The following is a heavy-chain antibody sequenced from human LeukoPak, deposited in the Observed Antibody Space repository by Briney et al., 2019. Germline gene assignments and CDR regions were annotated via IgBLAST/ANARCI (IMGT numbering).Heavy chain of an antibody. Sequence: GESLKISCKGSGYTFTTYWIGWVRQMPWKGLEWMGIIYPSDSDTRYSPSFQGQVTISADKSINTAYLQWSSLKASDTAMYYCARQELLRPFDYWGQGTLVTVSS. J-gene: IGHJ4*02. CDR2: IYPSDSDT. V-gene: IGHV5-51*01. D-gene: IGHD1-26*01. CDR1: GYTFTTYW. CDR3: ARQELLRPFDY.